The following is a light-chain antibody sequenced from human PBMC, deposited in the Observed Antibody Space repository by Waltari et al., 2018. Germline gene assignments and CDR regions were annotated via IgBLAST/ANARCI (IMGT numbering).Light chain of an antibody. J-gene: IGKJ1*01. CDR2: CGS. CDR3: MQALQTPWT. V-gene: IGKV2-28*01. Sequence: EIVVTQSPLSLTVTPGESAYIACRSSQRLLDRNGFNLFDWYLQKPGQPPQLLIYCGSHRASGVPERFSGSGSGRDFTLEISRVEAEDVGVYYCMQALQTPWTFGQGTKVEIK. CDR1: QRLLDRNGFNL.